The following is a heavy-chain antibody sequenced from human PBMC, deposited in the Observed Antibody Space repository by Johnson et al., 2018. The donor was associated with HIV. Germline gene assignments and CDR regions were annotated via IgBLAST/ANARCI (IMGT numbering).Heavy chain of an antibody. V-gene: IGHV3-30*18. Sequence: QVQLVESGGVVVQPGGYLRLSCAASGFTFDDYTMHWVRQAPGKGLEWVAVISYDGSNKYYADSVKGQFTISRDNSKNTLYLQMNSLRAEDTAVYYCAKDKGVWGFDAFDIWGQGTMVTVSS. D-gene: IGHD3-16*01. CDR2: ISYDGSNK. J-gene: IGHJ3*02. CDR1: GFTFDDYT. CDR3: AKDKGVWGFDAFDI.